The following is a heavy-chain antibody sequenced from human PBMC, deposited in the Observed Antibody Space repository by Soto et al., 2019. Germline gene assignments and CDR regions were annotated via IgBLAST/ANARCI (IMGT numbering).Heavy chain of an antibody. CDR1: GGTFSSYA. V-gene: IGHV1-69*01. J-gene: IGHJ6*02. CDR3: ARSQGSSTSLEIYYYYYYGMDV. CDR2: IIPSSGTA. Sequence: QVQLVQSGAEVKKPGSSVKVSCKASGGTFSSYAISWVRQAPGQGLEWMGGIIPSSGTANYAQKRQGRVTITADESTSTAYMELSSLRSEDTAVYYCARSQGSSTSLEIYYYYYYGMDVWGHGTTVTVSS. D-gene: IGHD2-2*01.